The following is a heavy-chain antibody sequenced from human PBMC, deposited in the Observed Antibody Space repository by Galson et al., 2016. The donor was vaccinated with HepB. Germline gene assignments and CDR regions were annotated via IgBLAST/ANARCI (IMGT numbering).Heavy chain of an antibody. V-gene: IGHV3-7*04. CDR1: GFTFSSYW. CDR3: AREPHCPGDSCYSFDI. D-gene: IGHD2-15*01. J-gene: IGHJ3*02. Sequence: SLRLSCAASGFTFSSYWMSWVRQALGKGLEWVANVKQDGRENYYVGSVKGRFTISRDNAKNSLYLQMNSLRAEDTAVYYCAREPHCPGDSCYSFDIWGQGTMVTVSS. CDR2: VKQDGREN.